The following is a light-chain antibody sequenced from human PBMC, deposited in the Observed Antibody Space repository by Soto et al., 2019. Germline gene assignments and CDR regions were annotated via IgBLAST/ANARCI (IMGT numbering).Light chain of an antibody. CDR2: EVS. Sequence: QSALTQPASVSGSPGQSITISCTRTSSDVGSYNYVSWYQQHPGKAPELLIYEVSNRPSGVSNRFSGSKSGNTASLTISGLQAEDEADYYCSSYTSSSTLVFGGGTKLTVL. CDR1: SSDVGSYNY. CDR3: SSYTSSSTLV. J-gene: IGLJ2*01. V-gene: IGLV2-14*01.